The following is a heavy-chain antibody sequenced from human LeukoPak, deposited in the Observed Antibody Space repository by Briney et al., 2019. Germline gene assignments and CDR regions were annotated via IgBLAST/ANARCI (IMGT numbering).Heavy chain of an antibody. CDR2: ISGSGGST. CDR3: AKDSSPIYALWFGESYYFDY. Sequence: GGSLRLSCAASGFTFTSYAMSWVRQAPGKGLEWVSAISGSGGSTHYADSVKGRFTISRDNSKNTLYLQMNSLRAEDTAVYYCAKDSSPIYALWFGESYYFDYWGQGTLVTVSS. D-gene: IGHD3-10*01. J-gene: IGHJ4*02. CDR1: GFTFTSYA. V-gene: IGHV3-23*01.